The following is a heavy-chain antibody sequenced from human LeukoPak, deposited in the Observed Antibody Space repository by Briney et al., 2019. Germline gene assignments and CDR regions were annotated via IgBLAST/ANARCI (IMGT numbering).Heavy chain of an antibody. CDR2: INPSGGST. CDR3: ARAGRVEVAATHDLDY. Sequence: ASVKVSCKASGYTFTSYYMHWVRQAPGQGLEWMGIINPSGGSTSYAQEFQGRVTMTRDTSTSTVYMELSSLRSEDTAVYYCARAGRVEVAATHDLDYWGQGTLVTVSS. V-gene: IGHV1-46*01. D-gene: IGHD2-15*01. CDR1: GYTFTSYY. J-gene: IGHJ4*02.